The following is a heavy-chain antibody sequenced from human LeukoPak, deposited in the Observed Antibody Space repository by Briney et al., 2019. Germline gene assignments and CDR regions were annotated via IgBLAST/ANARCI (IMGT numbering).Heavy chain of an antibody. CDR2: IYRAGSK. J-gene: IGHJ4*02. Sequence: GGSLRLSCAASGFSINDNYMTWVRQAPGKELEWVSIIYRAGSKFYADSVKGRFTVSRDTSNDTLYLQMNSLTPEDTAVYYCARLYHPAKCFDYWGQGTLVTVS. V-gene: IGHV3-66*04. CDR1: GFSINDNY. CDR3: ARLYHPAKCFDY. D-gene: IGHD3-16*02.